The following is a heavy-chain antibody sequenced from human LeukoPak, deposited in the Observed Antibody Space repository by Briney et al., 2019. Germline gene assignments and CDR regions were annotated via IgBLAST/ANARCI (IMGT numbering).Heavy chain of an antibody. V-gene: IGHV3-23*01. D-gene: IGHD1-26*01. CDR1: GFTVSSNY. Sequence: GGSLRLSCAASGFTVSSNYMSWVRQAPGKGLEWVSAISGSGGSTYYADSVKGRFTISRDNSKNTLYLQMNSLKTEDTAVYYCTTDDAVGATHHYWGQGTLVTVSS. J-gene: IGHJ4*02. CDR3: TTDDAVGATHHY. CDR2: ISGSGGST.